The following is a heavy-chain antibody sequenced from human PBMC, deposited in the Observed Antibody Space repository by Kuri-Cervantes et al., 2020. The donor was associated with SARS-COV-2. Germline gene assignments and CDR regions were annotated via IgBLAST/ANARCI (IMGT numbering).Heavy chain of an antibody. J-gene: IGHJ4*02. V-gene: IGHV3-11*04. CDR1: GFTFGDYY. CDR3: ARCIVEASSYFGV. Sequence: GESLKISCAASGFTFGDYYMTWIRQAPGKGLEWVSYISGSSTTIYNADSVKGRFTISRDNAKNSLYLQMNSLRAEDTAAYYCARCIVEASSYFGVWGQGVLVTVSS. CDR2: ISGSSTTI. D-gene: IGHD1-26*01.